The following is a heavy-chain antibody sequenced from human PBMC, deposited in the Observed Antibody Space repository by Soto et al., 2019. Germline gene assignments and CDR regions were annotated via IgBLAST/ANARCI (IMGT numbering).Heavy chain of an antibody. D-gene: IGHD2-2*01. J-gene: IGHJ6*02. CDR2: IYSDGTT. Sequence: QVQVQESGPGLVKPSETLSLTCTVSGGSISGYYWSWVRQPAGKGLEWVGRIYSDGTTNYSPSLKSRVTMSLDTSQNQFSLQLSSVTAADTAVYYCSRVGCSNSRCYTRGMDVRGRGTTVTVSS. V-gene: IGHV4-4*07. CDR1: GGSISGYY. CDR3: SRVGCSNSRCYTRGMDV.